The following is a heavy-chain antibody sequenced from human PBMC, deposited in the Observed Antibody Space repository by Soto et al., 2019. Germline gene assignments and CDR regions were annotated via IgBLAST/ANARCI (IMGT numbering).Heavy chain of an antibody. D-gene: IGHD3-16*01. CDR2: IIPIFGTA. V-gene: IGHV1-69*13. Sequence: ASVKVSCKASGGTFSSYAISWVRQAPGQGLEWMGGIIPIFGTANYAQKFQGRVTITADESTSTAYMELSSLRSEDTAVYYCARGMITFGGVTRSHFDYWGQGTLVTVSS. CDR1: GGTFSSYA. CDR3: ARGMITFGGVTRSHFDY. J-gene: IGHJ4*02.